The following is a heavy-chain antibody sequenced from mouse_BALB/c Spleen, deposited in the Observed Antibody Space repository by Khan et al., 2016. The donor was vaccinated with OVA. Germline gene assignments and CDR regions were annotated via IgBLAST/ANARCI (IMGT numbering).Heavy chain of an antibody. Sequence: QVQLKQSGPGLVQPSQSLSITCTVSGFSLSSYGVQWVRQSPGQGLEWLGVIWSGGTTAYSAAFISRLSISKDNSKSQVFFKMNSLQANDTAIYYCTRRGDGYYGIAYWGQGTLVTVSA. V-gene: IGHV2-2*02. CDR1: GFSLSSYG. CDR3: TRRGDGYYGIAY. D-gene: IGHD2-3*01. J-gene: IGHJ3*01. CDR2: IWSGGTT.